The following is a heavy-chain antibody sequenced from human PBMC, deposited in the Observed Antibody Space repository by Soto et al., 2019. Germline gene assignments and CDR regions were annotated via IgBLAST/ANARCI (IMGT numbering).Heavy chain of an antibody. V-gene: IGHV3-48*02. CDR2: ISSSSSTI. Sequence: GGPLRLSCAASGFTFSSYSMNWVRQGPGKGLGWVSYISSSSSTIYSADSVKGRFTISRDNAKNSLFLQMNSLRDKDTAVYYCARDLSTKVVGMDVWGQGTTVTVSS. D-gene: IGHD1-26*01. CDR1: GFTFSSYS. CDR3: ARDLSTKVVGMDV. J-gene: IGHJ6*02.